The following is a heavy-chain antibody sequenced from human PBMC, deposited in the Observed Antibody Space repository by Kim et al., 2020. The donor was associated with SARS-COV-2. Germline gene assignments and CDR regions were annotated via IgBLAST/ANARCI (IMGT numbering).Heavy chain of an antibody. Sequence: SVKVSCKASGGTFSSYAISWVRQAPGQGLEWMGGIIPIFGTANYAQTFQGRVTITADESTSTAYMELSSLRSEDTAVYYCNLGNFDWSSAPYNYYGMDVWGQGTTVTVSS. V-gene: IGHV1-69*13. CDR3: NLGNFDWSSAPYNYYGMDV. J-gene: IGHJ6*01. CDR1: GGTFSSYA. D-gene: IGHD3-9*01. CDR2: IIPIFGTA.